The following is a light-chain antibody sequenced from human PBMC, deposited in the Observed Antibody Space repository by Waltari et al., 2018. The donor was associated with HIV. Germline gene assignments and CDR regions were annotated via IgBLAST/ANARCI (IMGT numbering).Light chain of an antibody. Sequence: EIVMTQSPATLSVSPGERATLSCRASQSVSSNLAWYQQKPGQAPRLLMYSASTRATDIPARFSGSGSGTEFTLTISSLQSEDFAVYYCPQYNDWPLGTFGQGTKVEIK. V-gene: IGKV3-15*01. J-gene: IGKJ1*01. CDR2: SAS. CDR1: QSVSSN. CDR3: PQYNDWPLGT.